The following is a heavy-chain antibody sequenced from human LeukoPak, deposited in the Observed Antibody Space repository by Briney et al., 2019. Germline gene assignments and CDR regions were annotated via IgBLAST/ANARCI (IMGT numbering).Heavy chain of an antibody. D-gene: IGHD3-10*01. CDR1: GFTFSSYS. J-gene: IGHJ4*02. CDR2: ISSSSSYI. CDR3: ARDLHVLLWFGELDY. V-gene: IGHV3-21*01. Sequence: GGSLRLSCAASGFTFSSYSMNWARQAPGKGLEWVSSISSSSSYIYYADSVKGRFTISRDNAKNSLYLQMNSLRAEDTAVYYCARDLHVLLWFGELDYWGQGTLVTVSS.